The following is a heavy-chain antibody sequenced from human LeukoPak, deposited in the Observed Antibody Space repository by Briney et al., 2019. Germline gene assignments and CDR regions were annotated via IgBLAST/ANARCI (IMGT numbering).Heavy chain of an antibody. D-gene: IGHD5-18*01. CDR2: IWYDGSNK. CDR3: AKARYSYDHYYFDY. CDR1: GFTFSSYG. Sequence: PGGSLRLSCAASGFTFSSYGIHWVRQAPGKGLEWVAVIWYDGSNKYYADSVKGRFTISRDNSKNTLYLQMNSLRAEDTAVYYCAKARYSYDHYYFDYWGQGTLVTVSS. V-gene: IGHV3-33*06. J-gene: IGHJ4*02.